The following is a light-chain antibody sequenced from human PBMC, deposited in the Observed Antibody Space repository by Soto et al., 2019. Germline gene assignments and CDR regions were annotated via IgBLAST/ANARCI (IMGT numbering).Light chain of an antibody. V-gene: IGLV2-14*01. CDR1: SSDVGGYDY. CDR2: EVS. Sequence: QSVLTQPASVSGSPGQSITISCTGTSSDVGGYDYVSWYQLHPGKAPKLMVFEVSNRPPGVSYRFSGSKPGNTASLTVSGLQAEDEAVYYCASYAGNSRYVFGTGTKVTVL. J-gene: IGLJ1*01. CDR3: ASYAGNSRYV.